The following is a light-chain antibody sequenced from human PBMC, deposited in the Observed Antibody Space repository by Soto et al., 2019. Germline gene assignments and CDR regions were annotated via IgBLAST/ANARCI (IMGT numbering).Light chain of an antibody. CDR3: QRYYTTPLT. Sequence: DIVMTQSPDSLAVSLGERATINCKSSQSVLHSSNNKNYLAWYQQKPGKPPKLLFNWASTRESGVPDRFSGSGSGTDFTLTISSCELLDVAVSYYQRYYTTPLTFGGGTNVEIK. CDR2: WAS. CDR1: QSVLHSSNNKNY. V-gene: IGKV4-1*01. J-gene: IGKJ4*01.